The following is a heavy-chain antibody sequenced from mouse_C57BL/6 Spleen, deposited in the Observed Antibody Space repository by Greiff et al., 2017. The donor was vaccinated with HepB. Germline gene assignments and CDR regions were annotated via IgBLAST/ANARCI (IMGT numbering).Heavy chain of an antibody. CDR1: GFTFSSYA. D-gene: IGHD1-1*01. V-gene: IGHV5-4*01. CDR2: ISAGGSYT. J-gene: IGHJ3*01. CDR3: ARDTAYYGSSFSWFAY. Sequence: EVQGVESGGGLVKPGGSPKLSCAASGFTFSSYAMSWVRQTPEKRLEWVATISAGGSYTYYPDNVKGRFTISRDNTKNNLDLQMSHLKSEDTAMYYCARDTAYYGSSFSWFAYWGQWTLVTVSA.